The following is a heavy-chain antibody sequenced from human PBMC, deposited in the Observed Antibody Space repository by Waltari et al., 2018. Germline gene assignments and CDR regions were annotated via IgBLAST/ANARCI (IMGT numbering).Heavy chain of an antibody. CDR2: ISSSRSYI. V-gene: IGHV3-21*01. D-gene: IGHD3-22*01. Sequence: EVQLVESGGGLVKPGGSLRLSCAASGFTFSSYSMNWVRQAPGKGLGGVSSISSSRSYIYYADSVKGRFTISKDNAKNSLYLQMNSLRAEDTAVYYCARLSYYDSSGYPHPTYYYYYMDVWGKGTTVTVSS. CDR3: ARLSYYDSSGYPHPTYYYYYMDV. CDR1: GFTFSSYS. J-gene: IGHJ6*03.